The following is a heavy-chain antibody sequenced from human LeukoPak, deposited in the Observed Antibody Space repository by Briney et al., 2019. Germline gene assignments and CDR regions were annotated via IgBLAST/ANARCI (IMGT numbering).Heavy chain of an antibody. J-gene: IGHJ4*02. Sequence: PGGSLRLSCAASGFTFSSYAMSWVRQAPGKGLEWVSAISGSGGSTYYADSVKGRFTISRDNSKNTLYLQMNSLRADDTAVYYCAKALYSSSWYSFDYWGQGTLVTVSS. CDR2: ISGSGGST. D-gene: IGHD6-13*01. CDR3: AKALYSSSWYSFDY. V-gene: IGHV3-23*01. CDR1: GFTFSSYA.